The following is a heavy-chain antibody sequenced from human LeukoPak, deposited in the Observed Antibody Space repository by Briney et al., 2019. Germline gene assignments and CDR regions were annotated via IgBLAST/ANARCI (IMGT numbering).Heavy chain of an antibody. CDR3: ARDHGGSYFDY. Sequence: SETLSLTCTVSGGSISSYYWRWIRQPPGKGLEWIGYIYYSGSTNYNPSLKSRVTISVDTSKNQFSLKLSSVTAADTAVYYCARDHGGSYFDYWGQGTLVTVSS. J-gene: IGHJ4*02. D-gene: IGHD1-26*01. V-gene: IGHV4-59*01. CDR1: GGSISSYY. CDR2: IYYSGST.